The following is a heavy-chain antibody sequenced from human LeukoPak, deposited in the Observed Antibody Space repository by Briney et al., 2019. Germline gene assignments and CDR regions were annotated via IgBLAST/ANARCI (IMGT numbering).Heavy chain of an antibody. Sequence: SETLSLTCTVSGGSISSYYWSWIRQPPGKGLEWIRYIYYSGSTNYNPSLKSRVTMSADTSKNQFSLNLSSVTAADTAVYYCARGLFNYWYFDLWGRGTLVTVSS. V-gene: IGHV4-59*12. CDR1: GGSISSYY. CDR3: ARGLFNYWYFDL. J-gene: IGHJ2*01. CDR2: IYYSGST.